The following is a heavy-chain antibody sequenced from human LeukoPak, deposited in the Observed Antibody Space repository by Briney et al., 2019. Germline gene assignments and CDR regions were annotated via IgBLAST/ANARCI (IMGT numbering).Heavy chain of an antibody. CDR1: GFTFSSYE. CDR3: ARAILWWCPDY. V-gene: IGHV3-48*03. CDR2: ISSSGSTI. D-gene: IGHD2-21*01. J-gene: IGHJ4*02. Sequence: GGSLRLSCAASGFTFSSYEMNWVRQAPGKGLEWVSYISSSGSTIYYADSVKGRFTISRDNAKDSLYLQMNSLRAEDTAVYYCARAILWWCPDYWGQGTLVTVSS.